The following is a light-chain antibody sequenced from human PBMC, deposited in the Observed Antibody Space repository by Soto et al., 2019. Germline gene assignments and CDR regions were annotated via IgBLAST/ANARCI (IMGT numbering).Light chain of an antibody. J-gene: IGKJ1*01. Sequence: EIVLTQSPGTLSLSPGERATLSCRASQSITRSYIAWYQQKPGQAPRLLIYDASSRATGIADRFGGSGSGTEFTLTISRLEPEDFAVYYCQQYSRSPETFGQGTKVEIK. CDR3: QQYSRSPET. V-gene: IGKV3-20*01. CDR1: QSITRSY. CDR2: DAS.